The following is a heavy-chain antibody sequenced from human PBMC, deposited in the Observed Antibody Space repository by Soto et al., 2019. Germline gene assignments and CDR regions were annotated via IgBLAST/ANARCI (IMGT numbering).Heavy chain of an antibody. J-gene: IGHJ4*02. CDR2: IVPMFGTS. V-gene: IGHV1-69*06. Sequence: QERLVQSGAEVRKPGSSVKFSCKVTGGTSTSYPITWVRQAPGQGLEWMGGIVPMFGTSKYAQKFQGRVTITADTSTNIAYMELRSLRSEDTAVYYCNRGSEYDFWSGYLWGQGTLVSVSS. CDR1: GGTSTSYP. CDR3: NRGSEYDFWSGYL. D-gene: IGHD3-3*01.